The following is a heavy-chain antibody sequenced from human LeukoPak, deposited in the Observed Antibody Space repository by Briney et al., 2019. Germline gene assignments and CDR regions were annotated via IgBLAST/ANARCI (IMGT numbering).Heavy chain of an antibody. CDR3: AKSRYCSSTSCYRGWFDP. Sequence: PEGSLRLSCAASGFTFSSYAMSWVRQAPGKGLEWVSATSGSGGSTYYADSVQGRFTISRDNSKNTLYLQMNSLRAEDTAVYYCAKSRYCSSTSCYRGWFDPWGQGTLVTVSS. V-gene: IGHV3-23*01. D-gene: IGHD2-2*01. CDR1: GFTFSSYA. CDR2: TSGSGGST. J-gene: IGHJ5*02.